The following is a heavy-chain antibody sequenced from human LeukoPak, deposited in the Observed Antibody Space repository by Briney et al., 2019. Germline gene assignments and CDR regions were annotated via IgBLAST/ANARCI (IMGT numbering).Heavy chain of an antibody. CDR1: GFTFSSYG. V-gene: IGHV3-30*02. J-gene: IGHJ4*02. D-gene: IGHD5-12*01. CDR3: ATGAVATPTKGYYFDY. CDR2: IRYDGSNK. Sequence: PGGSLRLSCAASGFTFSSYGIHWVRQAPGKGLEWVAFIRYDGSNKYYADSVKGRFTISRDNSKNTLYLQMNSLRAEDTAVYYCATGAVATPTKGYYFDYWGQGTLVTVSS.